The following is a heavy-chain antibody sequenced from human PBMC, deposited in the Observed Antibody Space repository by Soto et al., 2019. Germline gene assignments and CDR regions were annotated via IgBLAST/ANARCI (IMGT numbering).Heavy chain of an antibody. CDR3: ARGSWASHYGLGNWFDP. J-gene: IGHJ5*02. V-gene: IGHV1-69*01. CDR1: GGTFSSYA. Sequence: QVQLVQSGAEVQKPGSSVKVSCKASGGTFSSYAISWVRQAPGQGLEWMGGIIPICGTANYAQKFQGRVTITADESTSTAYMELSSLRAEDTAVYYCARGSWASHYGLGNWFDPRGQGTLVTVSS. D-gene: IGHD4-17*01. CDR2: IIPICGTA.